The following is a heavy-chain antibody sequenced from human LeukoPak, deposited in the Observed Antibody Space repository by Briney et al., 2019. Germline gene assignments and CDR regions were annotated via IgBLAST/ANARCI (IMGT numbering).Heavy chain of an antibody. CDR3: ARDGWLLQEKSAFDI. V-gene: IGHV3-23*01. J-gene: IGHJ3*02. D-gene: IGHD1-26*01. CDR2: ISGSGGST. Sequence: QAGGSLRLSCAASGFTFSSYAMSWVRQAPGKGLEWVSAISGSGGSTYYADSVKGRFTISRDNSKNTLYLQMNSLRAEDTAVYYCARDGWLLQEKSAFDIWGQGTMVTVSS. CDR1: GFTFSSYA.